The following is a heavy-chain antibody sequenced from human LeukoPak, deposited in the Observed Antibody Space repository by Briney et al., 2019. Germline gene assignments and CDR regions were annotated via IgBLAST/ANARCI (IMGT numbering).Heavy chain of an antibody. V-gene: IGHV1-18*01. CDR1: GYTFTNYG. Sequence: ASVKVSCKASGYTFTNYGISWVRQAPGQGLEWMGWISAYSGHTNYAQKLQGRVTMTTDTSTSTAYMELRSLRSDDTAVYYCARDPRYCSSTSCLFGGYFDYWGQGTLVTVSS. CDR2: ISAYSGHT. CDR3: ARDPRYCSSTSCLFGGYFDY. D-gene: IGHD2-2*01. J-gene: IGHJ4*02.